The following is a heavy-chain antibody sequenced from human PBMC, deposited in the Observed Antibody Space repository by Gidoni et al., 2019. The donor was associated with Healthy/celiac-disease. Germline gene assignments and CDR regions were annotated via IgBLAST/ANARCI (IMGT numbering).Heavy chain of an antibody. J-gene: IGHJ3*02. CDR1: GGSISSSSYY. CDR2: IYYSGST. Sequence: QLQLQESGPGLVKPSETLSLTFTVSGGSISSSSYYWGWIRQPPGKGLEWIGSIYYSGSTYYNPSLKSRVTISVDTSKNQFSLKLSSVTAADTAVYYCARRPSIVAEFDIWGQGTMVTVSS. D-gene: IGHD6-13*01. CDR3: ARRPSIVAEFDI. V-gene: IGHV4-39*01.